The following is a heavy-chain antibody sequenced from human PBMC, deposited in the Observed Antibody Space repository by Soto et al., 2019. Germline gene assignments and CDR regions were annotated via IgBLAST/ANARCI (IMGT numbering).Heavy chain of an antibody. Sequence: GGSLRLSCAASGFTFSSYSVNWVRQAPGKGLEWVSSISSSSSYIYYADSVKGRFTISRDNAKNSLYLQMNSLRAEDTAVYYCARDPLCSGGSCYLSPIWGQGTLVTVSS. CDR3: ARDPLCSGGSCYLSPI. D-gene: IGHD2-15*01. J-gene: IGHJ4*02. V-gene: IGHV3-21*01. CDR1: GFTFSSYS. CDR2: ISSSSSYI.